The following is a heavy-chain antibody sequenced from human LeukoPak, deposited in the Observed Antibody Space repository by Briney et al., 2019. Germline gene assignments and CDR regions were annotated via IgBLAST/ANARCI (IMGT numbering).Heavy chain of an antibody. J-gene: IGHJ5*02. CDR2: IYYSGST. CDR1: GGSISSYY. D-gene: IGHD6-19*01. CDR3: ARGSTVADTRRNWFDP. V-gene: IGHV4-59*01. Sequence: SETLSLTCTVSGGSISSYYWSWIRQPPGKGLEWIGYIYYSGSTNYNPSLKSRVTISVGTSKNQFSLKLSSVTAADTAVYYCARGSTVADTRRNWFDPWGQGTLVTVSS.